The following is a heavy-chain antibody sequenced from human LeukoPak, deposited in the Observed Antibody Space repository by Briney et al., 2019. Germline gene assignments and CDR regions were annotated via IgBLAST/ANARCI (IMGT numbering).Heavy chain of an antibody. Sequence: GGSLRLSCSASGFTFSISAMHWVRQAPGKGLQYVSVISGNGVTTSYADSVKGRFTVSRDNSKNTVYLQMSSLRAVDTAVYYCVADGRDGYNIYFHHWGQGTLVTVSS. J-gene: IGHJ1*01. CDR2: ISGNGVTT. CDR3: VADGRDGYNIYFHH. D-gene: IGHD5-24*01. CDR1: GFTFSISA. V-gene: IGHV3-64D*06.